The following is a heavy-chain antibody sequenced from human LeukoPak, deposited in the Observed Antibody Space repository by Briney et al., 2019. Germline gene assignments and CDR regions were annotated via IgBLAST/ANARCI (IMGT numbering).Heavy chain of an antibody. CDR3: ARGEYSSSFDY. CDR1: GYTFTSDY. J-gene: IGHJ4*02. CDR2: INPSGGST. V-gene: IGHV1-46*01. Sequence: GASVKVSCKASGYTFTSDYMHWVRQAPGQGLEWMGIINPSGGSTSYAQKFQGRVTITADESTSTAYMELSSLRSEDTAVYYCARGEYSSSFDYWGQGTLVTVSS. D-gene: IGHD6-13*01.